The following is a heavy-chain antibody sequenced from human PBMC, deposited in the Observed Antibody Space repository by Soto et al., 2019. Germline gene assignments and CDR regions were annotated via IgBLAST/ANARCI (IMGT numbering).Heavy chain of an antibody. J-gene: IGHJ3*02. V-gene: IGHV1-69*01. CDR1: GGTFSSYA. CDR2: IIPIFGTA. D-gene: IGHD2-2*01. Sequence: QVQLVQSGAEVKKPGSSVKVSCKASGGTFSSYAISWVRQAPGQGLEWMGGIIPIFGTANYAQKFQGRVTITADESTSTAYMELSSLKSEDTAVYYCASRGCRSTSCSGDAFDIWGQGTMVTVSS. CDR3: ASRGCRSTSCSGDAFDI.